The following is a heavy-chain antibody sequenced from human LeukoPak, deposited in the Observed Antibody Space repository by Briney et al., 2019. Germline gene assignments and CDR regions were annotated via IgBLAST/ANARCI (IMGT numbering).Heavy chain of an antibody. Sequence: PGGSLRLSCAASGFTFSSYAMSWVRQAPGKGLEWVSAISGSSGSTYYADSVKGRFTISRDNSKNTLYLQVNSLRAEDTAVYYCAKDRIAVASCMDVWGQGTAVTVSS. J-gene: IGHJ6*02. CDR3: AKDRIAVASCMDV. V-gene: IGHV3-23*01. CDR1: GFTFSSYA. CDR2: ISGSSGST. D-gene: IGHD6-19*01.